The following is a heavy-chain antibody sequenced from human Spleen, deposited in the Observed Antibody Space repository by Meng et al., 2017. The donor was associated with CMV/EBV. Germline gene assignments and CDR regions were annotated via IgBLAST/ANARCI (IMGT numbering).Heavy chain of an antibody. D-gene: IGHD6-6*01. Sequence: GGSLRLSCAASGFTFNRFPMHWVRQAPGKGLEWVSYISSSGSTKYYADSVKGRFTISRDNAKNTLYLRMNSLRAEDTAVYYCARVGKAAQNFDYWGQGTRVTVSS. CDR1: GFTFNRFP. V-gene: IGHV3-48*03. CDR3: ARVGKAAQNFDY. J-gene: IGHJ4*02. CDR2: ISSSGSTK.